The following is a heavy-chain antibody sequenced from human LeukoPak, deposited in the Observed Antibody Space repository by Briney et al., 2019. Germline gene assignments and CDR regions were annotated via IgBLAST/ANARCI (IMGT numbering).Heavy chain of an antibody. D-gene: IGHD4-17*01. J-gene: IGHJ4*02. CDR2: ISSSSTYI. CDR3: AKDGGDYD. CDR1: RFTFTSYS. V-gene: IGHV3-21*01. Sequence: PGGSLRLSCAASRFTFTSYSMNWVRQAPGRGLEWVSSISSSSTYIYYADSVKGRFTISRDNAKNSLYLQMNSLRAEDTAVYYCAKDGGDYDWGQGTLVTVSS.